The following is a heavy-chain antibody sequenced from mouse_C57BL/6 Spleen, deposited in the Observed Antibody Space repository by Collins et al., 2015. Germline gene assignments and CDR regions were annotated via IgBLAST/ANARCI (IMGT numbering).Heavy chain of an antibody. CDR2: ISSDGTYT. D-gene: IGHD2-4*01. V-gene: IGHV5-6*01. CDR1: GFTFSSYG. CDR3: TNLIYYDYDVFAY. J-gene: IGHJ3*01. Sequence: EVQLVESGGDLVKPGGSLKLSCAASGFTFSSYGMSWVRQTPDKRLEWVATISSDGTYTYYPDGVKGRFTISRDNPKNTLYLQMSSLKSEDTAMYYCTNLIYYDYDVFAYWGQGTLVTVSA.